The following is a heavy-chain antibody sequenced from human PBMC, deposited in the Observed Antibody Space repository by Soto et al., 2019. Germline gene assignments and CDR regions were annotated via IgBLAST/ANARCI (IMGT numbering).Heavy chain of an antibody. CDR2: IDGAGRIT. CDR3: VKTSGWVHS. CDR1: GFTPSSSD. V-gene: IGHV3-23*01. Sequence: EVQLLESGGGFIQPGGSLRLSCAASGFTPSSSDMSWVRQGPGKGLEWVSTIDGAGRITYYADSVKGRFTISRDNSKNTLYLQMESLGADDTAVYYCVKTSGWVHSWGQGALVTVSS. J-gene: IGHJ5*01. D-gene: IGHD3-10*01.